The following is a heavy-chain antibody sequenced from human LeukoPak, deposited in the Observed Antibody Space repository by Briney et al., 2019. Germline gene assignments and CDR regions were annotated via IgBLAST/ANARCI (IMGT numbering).Heavy chain of an antibody. Sequence: SETLSLTCAVYGGSFSGYYWSWIRQPPGKWLEWIGEINHSGSTNYNPSLKSRVTISVDTSKNQFSLKLSSVTAADTAVYYCARRTRKRAGTFGGFDYWGQGTLVTVSS. D-gene: IGHD3-16*01. CDR3: ARRTRKRAGTFGGFDY. V-gene: IGHV4-34*01. J-gene: IGHJ4*02. CDR2: INHSGST. CDR1: GGSFSGYY.